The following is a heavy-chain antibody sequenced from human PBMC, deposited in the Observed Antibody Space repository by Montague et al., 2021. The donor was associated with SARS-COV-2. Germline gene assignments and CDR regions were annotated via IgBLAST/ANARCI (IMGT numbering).Heavy chain of an antibody. CDR3: AKDLSLLWFGELPPLGYYYGMDV. CDR2: ISGSGGST. Sequence: SLRLSCAASGSTFSSYSMSWVRQAPGKGLEWVSAISGSGGSTYYADSVKGRFTISRDNSKNTLYLQMNSLRAEDTAVYYCAKDLSLLWFGELPPLGYYYGMDVWGQGTTVTVSS. CDR1: GSTFSSYS. V-gene: IGHV3-23*01. J-gene: IGHJ6*02. D-gene: IGHD3-10*01.